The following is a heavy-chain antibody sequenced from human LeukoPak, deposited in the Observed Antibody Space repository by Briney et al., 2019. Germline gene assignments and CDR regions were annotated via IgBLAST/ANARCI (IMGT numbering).Heavy chain of an antibody. CDR2: INHSGST. Sequence: SETLSLTCAVYGGSFSGYYWSWIRQPPGKGLEWIGEINHSGSTNYNPSLKSRVTISVDTSKNQFSLKLSSVTAADTAVYYCARVGTKCSSTSCYLLYYYGMDVRGQGTTVTVSS. J-gene: IGHJ6*02. CDR1: GGSFSGYY. D-gene: IGHD2-2*01. V-gene: IGHV4-34*01. CDR3: ARVGTKCSSTSCYLLYYYGMDV.